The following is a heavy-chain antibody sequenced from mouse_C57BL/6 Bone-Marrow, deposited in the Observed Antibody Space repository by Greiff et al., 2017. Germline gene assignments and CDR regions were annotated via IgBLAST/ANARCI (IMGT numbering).Heavy chain of an antibody. CDR2: IYPRDGST. D-gene: IGHD1-1*01. J-gene: IGHJ1*03. CDR1: GYTFTSYD. Sequence: VQVVESGPELVKPGASVKLSCKASGYTFTSYDINWVKQRPGQGLEWIGWIYPRDGSTKYNEKFKGKATLTVDTSSSTAYMKLHSLTSEDSAVYFCARLEFDGSSGDWYFDVWGTGTTVTVSS. CDR3: ARLEFDGSSGDWYFDV. V-gene: IGHV1-85*01.